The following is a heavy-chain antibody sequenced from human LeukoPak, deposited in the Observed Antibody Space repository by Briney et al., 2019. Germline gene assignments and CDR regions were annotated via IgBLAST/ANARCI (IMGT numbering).Heavy chain of an antibody. J-gene: IGHJ5*02. CDR3: ARKYYDILTGSTWFDP. CDR2: IYHGGST. CDR1: GGSISSGGYS. Sequence: SQMLSLSCAVSGGSISSGGYSWRWIRQPPGEWLEWIGYIYHGGSTHYNPSLKSRVTISVDRPKNQFSLKLRSVTAADTAVYYCARKYYDILTGSTWFDPWGQGTLVTVSS. D-gene: IGHD3-9*01. V-gene: IGHV4-30-2*01.